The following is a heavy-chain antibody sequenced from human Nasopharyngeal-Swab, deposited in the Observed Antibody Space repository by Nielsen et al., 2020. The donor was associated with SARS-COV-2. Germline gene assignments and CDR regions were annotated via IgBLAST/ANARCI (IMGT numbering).Heavy chain of an antibody. D-gene: IGHD3-10*01. CDR3: ARDRITMVRGVYLDY. J-gene: IGHJ4*02. V-gene: IGHV3-30-3*01. CDR1: GGTFSSYA. Sequence: SCKASGGTFSSYAMHWVRQAPGKGLEWVAVISYDGSNKYYADSVKGRFTISRDNSKNTLYLQMNSLRAEDTAVYYCARDRITMVRGVYLDYWGQGTLGTVSS. CDR2: ISYDGSNK.